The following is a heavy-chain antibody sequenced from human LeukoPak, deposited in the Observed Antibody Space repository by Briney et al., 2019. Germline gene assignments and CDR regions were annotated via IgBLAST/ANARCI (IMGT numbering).Heavy chain of an antibody. J-gene: IGHJ4*02. CDR3: AREKRWLLQHGHSFDY. Sequence: PGGSLRLSCAASGFTFSSYWMHWVRQAPGKGLVWVSRINSDGSSTSYADSVKGRFTISRDNAKNTLYLQMNSLRAEDTDVYYCAREKRWLLQHGHSFDYWGQGTLVTVSS. CDR1: GFTFSSYW. D-gene: IGHD5-24*01. V-gene: IGHV3-74*01. CDR2: INSDGSST.